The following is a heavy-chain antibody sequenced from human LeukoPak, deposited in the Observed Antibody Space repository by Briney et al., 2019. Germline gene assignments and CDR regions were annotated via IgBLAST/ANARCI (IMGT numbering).Heavy chain of an antibody. Sequence: PGGSLRLSCAASGFSVSSSWVRQAPGKGLEWVSVIYSGGTTYYADSVKGRFAISRDNSRNTLYLQMNSLRAEDTAVFYCAKDLYLRDFWSGYFDYWGQGIPVTVSS. D-gene: IGHD3-3*01. V-gene: IGHV3-53*01. J-gene: IGHJ4*02. CDR1: GFSVSS. CDR3: AKDLYLRDFWSGYFDY. CDR2: IYSGGTT.